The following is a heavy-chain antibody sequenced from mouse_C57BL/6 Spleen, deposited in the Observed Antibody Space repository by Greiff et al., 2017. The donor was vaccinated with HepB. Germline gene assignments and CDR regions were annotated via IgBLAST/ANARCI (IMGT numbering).Heavy chain of an antibody. CDR3: ARRPGNYYGSSSYAMDY. CDR1: GYSFTGYY. V-gene: IGHV1-42*01. Sequence: EVKLQESGPELVKPGASVKISCKASGYSFTGYYMNWVKQSPEKSLEWIGEINPSTGGTTYNQKFKAKATLTVDKSSSTAYMQLKSLTSEDSAVYYCARRPGNYYGSSSYAMDYWGQGTSVTVSS. J-gene: IGHJ4*01. D-gene: IGHD1-1*01. CDR2: INPSTGGT.